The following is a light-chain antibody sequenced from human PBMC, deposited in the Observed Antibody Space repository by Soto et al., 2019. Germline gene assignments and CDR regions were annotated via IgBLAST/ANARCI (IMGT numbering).Light chain of an antibody. J-gene: IGKJ1*01. V-gene: IGKV1-5*01. CDR1: QSISIY. Sequence: DIQMTQSPSTLSASVGDRVTITGRASQSISIYLAWYQQKPGKAPKLLIYDASSLESGVPSRFSGSGSGTEFTLTISSLQPDDFATYYCQQYNSYSLTFGQGTKVDIK. CDR3: QQYNSYSLT. CDR2: DAS.